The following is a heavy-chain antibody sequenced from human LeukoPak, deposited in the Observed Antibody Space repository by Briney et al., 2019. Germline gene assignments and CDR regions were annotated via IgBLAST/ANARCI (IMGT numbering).Heavy chain of an antibody. CDR2: FSRGGSIT. CDR1: GFTFSSYA. J-gene: IGHJ4*02. CDR3: ASRQDLGWHYDN. Sequence: GGSLRLSCAASGFTFSSYAMSWVRQAPGKGLEWVSGFSRGGSITNYADSVKGRFTISRDISKNTLYLQMNSLRAEDTAVYYCASRQDLGWHYDNWGQGTLATVSS. D-gene: IGHD6-19*01. V-gene: IGHV3-23*01.